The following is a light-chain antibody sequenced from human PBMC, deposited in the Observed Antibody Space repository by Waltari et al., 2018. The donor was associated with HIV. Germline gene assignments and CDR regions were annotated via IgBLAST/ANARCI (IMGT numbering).Light chain of an antibody. Sequence: EIVLTQSPATLSLSPGERATLSCRASQSISSYLAWYQQKPGQAPRLPLYEASSRATGIPARFSGSGSGTDFTLTITSLEPEDFALYYCQQRTEWPLTFGGGTKVEIK. CDR3: QQRTEWPLT. V-gene: IGKV3-11*01. CDR2: EAS. J-gene: IGKJ4*01. CDR1: QSISSY.